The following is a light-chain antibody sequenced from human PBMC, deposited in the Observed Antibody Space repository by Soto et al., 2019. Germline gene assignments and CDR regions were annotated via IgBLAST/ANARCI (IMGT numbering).Light chain of an antibody. V-gene: IGKV1-9*01. J-gene: IGKJ4*01. Sequence: QSPPYQYESVGDRVTITCRASQDIAIYLAWYQQKPGEAPNLLIHTASTLHGGVPSRFSGSGSGTDFSLTITSLQAEDFATCYSQRTRIYPSTFGGGAKVDIK. CDR3: QRTRIYPST. CDR2: TAS. CDR1: QDIAIY.